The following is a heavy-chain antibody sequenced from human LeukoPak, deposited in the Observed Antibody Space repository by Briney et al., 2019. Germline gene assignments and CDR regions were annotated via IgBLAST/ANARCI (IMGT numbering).Heavy chain of an antibody. D-gene: IGHD2-2*01. CDR3: ARRLRTSRTFDF. J-gene: IGHJ3*01. CDR2: IHTSGST. V-gene: IGHV4-4*09. CDR1: GGSFSGYS. Sequence: SETLSLTCTVSGGSFSGYSRSWIRHSPGKGLEWIGYIHTSGSTDYNPSLKSRVTISVDTSKNQFSLRLRSVTAADTALYYCARRLRTSRTFDFWGQGTMVTVSS.